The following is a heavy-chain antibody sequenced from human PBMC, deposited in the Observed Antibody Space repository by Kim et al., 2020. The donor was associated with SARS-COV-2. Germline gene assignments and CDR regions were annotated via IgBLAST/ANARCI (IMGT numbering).Heavy chain of an antibody. CDR3: AKDNPPYCGGDCYSGWF. V-gene: IGHV3-9*01. D-gene: IGHD2-21*02. CDR2: ISWNSGSI. Sequence: GGSLRLSCAASGFTFDDYAMHWVRQAPGKGLEWVSGISWNSGSIGYADSVKGRFTISRDNAKNSLYLQMNSLRAEDTALYYCAKDNPPYCGGDCYSGWF. CDR1: GFTFDDYA. J-gene: IGHJ5*01.